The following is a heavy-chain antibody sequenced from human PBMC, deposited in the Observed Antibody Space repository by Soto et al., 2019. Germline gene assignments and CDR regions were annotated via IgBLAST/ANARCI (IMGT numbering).Heavy chain of an antibody. CDR1: GYTVTNYW. CDR3: VRPNFGALTHFDF. D-gene: IGHD3-16*01. J-gene: IGHJ4*02. Sequence: XESLKISCKAIGYTVTNYWIGWVRQTPGKGLEWMGIIFPGDSDTRYNPSFEGQVTVSADESISTAYLQWNTLKASDTAMYYCVRPNFGALTHFDFWGQGTLATVSS. CDR2: IFPGDSDT. V-gene: IGHV5-51*01.